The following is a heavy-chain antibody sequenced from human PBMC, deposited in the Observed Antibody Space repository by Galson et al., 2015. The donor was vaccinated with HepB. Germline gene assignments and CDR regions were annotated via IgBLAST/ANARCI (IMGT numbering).Heavy chain of an antibody. CDR3: ARGGFGSGTDF. V-gene: IGHV3-74*01. J-gene: IGHJ4*02. D-gene: IGHD1-14*01. CDR1: GFTFSTYW. Sequence: SLRLSCAASGFTFSTYWMYWVRQTPGRGLVWLSCIHSDGSKIGYADSVKGRFTISRDNAKNTLYLQMNSLRVEDTAEYYCARGGFGSGTDFWGQETLVTVSS. CDR2: IHSDGSKI.